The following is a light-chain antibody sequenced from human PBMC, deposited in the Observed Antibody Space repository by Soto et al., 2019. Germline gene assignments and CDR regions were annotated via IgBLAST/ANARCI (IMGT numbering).Light chain of an antibody. Sequence: QSVLTQPPSVSGAPGQRVTISCTGSSSNIGSTDDVQWYQQLPGTAPKLLIHGNTDRPSGVPDRFSGSKSGTSASLAITGRQGDYEADYDCQSYVDSLGVHYVFGTGTKLTV. CDR2: GNT. CDR1: SSNIGSTDD. V-gene: IGLV1-40*01. J-gene: IGLJ1*01. CDR3: QSYVDSLGVHYV.